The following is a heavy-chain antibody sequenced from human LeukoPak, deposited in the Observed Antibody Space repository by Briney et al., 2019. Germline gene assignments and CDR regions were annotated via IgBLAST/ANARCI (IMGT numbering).Heavy chain of an antibody. J-gene: IGHJ4*02. CDR3: ARVRGVVVPAAIVFDY. CDR1: GGSVSSGSYY. V-gene: IGHV4-61*01. D-gene: IGHD2-2*01. CDR2: IYYSGST. Sequence: SETLSLTCTVSGGSVSSGSYYWSWIRQPPGKGLEWIGYIYYSGSTNYNPSLKSRVTISVDTSKNQFSLKLSSVTAADTAVYYCARVRGVVVPAAIVFDYWGQGTLVTVSS.